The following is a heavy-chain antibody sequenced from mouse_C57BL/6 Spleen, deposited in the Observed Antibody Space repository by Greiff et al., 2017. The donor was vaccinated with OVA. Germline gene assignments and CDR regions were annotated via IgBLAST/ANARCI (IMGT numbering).Heavy chain of an antibody. Sequence: EVKLMESGGGLVQPGGSMKLSCVASGFTFSNYWMNWVRQSPEKGLEWVAQIRLKSDNYATHYAESVKGRFTISRDDSKSSVYLQMNNLRAEDTGIYYCTAPSTMVDYWGQGTTLTVSS. CDR2: IRLKSDNYAT. CDR3: TAPSTMVDY. D-gene: IGHD2-1*01. V-gene: IGHV6-3*01. J-gene: IGHJ2*01. CDR1: GFTFSNYW.